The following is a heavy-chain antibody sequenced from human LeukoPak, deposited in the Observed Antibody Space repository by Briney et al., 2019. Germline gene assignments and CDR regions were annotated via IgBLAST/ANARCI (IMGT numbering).Heavy chain of an antibody. CDR1: GFTFSSYA. CDR2: ISGSGGST. V-gene: IGHV3-23*01. D-gene: IGHD2-21*02. J-gene: IGHJ4*02. CDR3: ARVAYCGGDCPVQSDY. Sequence: PGGSLRLSCAASGFTFSSYAMSWVRQAPGKGLEWVSAISGSGGSTYYADSVKGRFTISRDNAKNSLFLQMNSLRAEDTAMFYCARVAYCGGDCPVQSDYWGQGTLVTVSS.